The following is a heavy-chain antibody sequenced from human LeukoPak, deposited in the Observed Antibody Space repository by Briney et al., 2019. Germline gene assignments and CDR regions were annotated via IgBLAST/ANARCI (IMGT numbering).Heavy chain of an antibody. Sequence: ASVNVSCKPSGYTFTAYYIHWVRQAPGQGLEWMGWINPNTGGTNYAQNFQGRVTVTRDTSIGTAYMELTRLRSDDTAVYYCARGVVIEGHDYWGQGTLVTVSS. V-gene: IGHV1-2*02. J-gene: IGHJ4*02. CDR3: ARGVVIEGHDY. CDR1: GYTFTAYY. CDR2: INPNTGGT. D-gene: IGHD6-6*01.